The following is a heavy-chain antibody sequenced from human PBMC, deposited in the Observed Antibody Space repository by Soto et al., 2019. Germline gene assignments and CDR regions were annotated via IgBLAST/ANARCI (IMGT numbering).Heavy chain of an antibody. CDR3: SKNWAPRRTYYAGRGSFPSYLYIMDV. CDR2: VSASGDT. V-gene: IGHV3-23*01. D-gene: IGHD3-22*01. Sequence: EVQLLESGGGLVQPGGSLRLSCGASGFTFGSNAMSWVRQAPGKGLEWVSTVSASGDTYYADSLRGRFTISRDNSRNTVYLQVNSLTAEDSAVYYCSKNWAPRRTYYAGRGSFPSYLYIMDVWGQGTTVTVSS. J-gene: IGHJ6*02. CDR1: GFTFGSNA.